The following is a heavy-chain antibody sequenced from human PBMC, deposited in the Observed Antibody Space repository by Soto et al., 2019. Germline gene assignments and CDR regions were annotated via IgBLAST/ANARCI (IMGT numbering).Heavy chain of an antibody. CDR2: INIVGGAT. D-gene: IGHD3-10*01. CDR1: GFTFSNYA. Sequence: EVQLLESGGGLVQPGGSLRLSCAASGFTFSNYAMSWVRQAPGKALEWVSSINIVGGATNYADSVRGRFTMSRDDSRNTVFLQMNSLSDEDTAVYYSTKNYYVASWGQGTLVTVSS. V-gene: IGHV3-23*01. CDR3: TKNYYVAS. J-gene: IGHJ4*02.